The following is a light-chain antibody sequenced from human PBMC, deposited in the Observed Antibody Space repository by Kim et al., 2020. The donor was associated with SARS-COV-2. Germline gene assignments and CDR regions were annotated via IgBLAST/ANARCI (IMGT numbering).Light chain of an antibody. V-gene: IGKV3-11*01. J-gene: IGKJ4*01. Sequence: SCSPGDKAPLSYRAIQNVNNYLAWYQQKPGQPPRLLLYEVSNRATGIPARFSGTGSGTDFTLTISSLEPKDFTVYYCQQRKNWPVTFGGGTKLEI. CDR1: QNVNNY. CDR2: EVS. CDR3: QQRKNWPVT.